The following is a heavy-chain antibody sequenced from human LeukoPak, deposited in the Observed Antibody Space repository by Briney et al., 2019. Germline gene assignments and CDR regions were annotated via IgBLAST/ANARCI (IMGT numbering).Heavy chain of an antibody. V-gene: IGHV1-8*03. CDR1: GYTFTSYD. D-gene: IGHD3-10*01. CDR3: ARAIQLWFGELLSWFDP. CDR2: MNPNSGNT. J-gene: IGHJ5*02. Sequence: ASVKVSCKASGYTFTSYDINWVRQATGQGLEWMGWMNPNSGNTGYAQKFQGRVTITRNTSISTAYMELSSLRSDDTAVYYCARAIQLWFGELLSWFDPWGQGTLVTVSS.